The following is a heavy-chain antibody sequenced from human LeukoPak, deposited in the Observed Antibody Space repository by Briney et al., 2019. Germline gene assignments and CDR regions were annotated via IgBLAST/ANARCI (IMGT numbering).Heavy chain of an antibody. D-gene: IGHD3-10*01. CDR1: GGSFSGYY. CDR2: INHSGST. V-gene: IGHV4-34*01. Sequence: SETLSLTCAVYGGSFSGYYWSWIRQPPGKGLEWIGEINHSGSTNYDPSLKSRVTISVDTSKNQFSLKLSSVTAADTAVYYCARGKGTYYYYMDVWGKGTTVTVSS. J-gene: IGHJ6*03. CDR3: ARGKGTYYYYMDV.